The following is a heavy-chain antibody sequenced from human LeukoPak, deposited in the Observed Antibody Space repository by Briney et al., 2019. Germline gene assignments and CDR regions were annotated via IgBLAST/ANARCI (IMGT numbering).Heavy chain of an antibody. CDR1: GFPFDDYA. D-gene: IGHD3-9*01. V-gene: IGHV3-9*01. CDR3: AKVELRYFDWLSFDY. CDR2: ISWNSGSI. J-gene: IGHJ4*02. Sequence: QAGGSLRLSCAASGFPFDDYAMHWVRQAPGKGLEWVSGISWNSGSIGYADSVKGRFTISRDNAKNSLYLQMNSLRAEDTALYYCAKVELRYFDWLSFDYWGQGTLVTVSS.